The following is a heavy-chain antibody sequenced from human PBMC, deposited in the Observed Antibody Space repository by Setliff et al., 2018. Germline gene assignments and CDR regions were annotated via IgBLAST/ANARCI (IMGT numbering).Heavy chain of an antibody. CDR2: IKSKTDGGTI. D-gene: IGHD1-26*01. CDR3: ARDRGSGSYFLRYFDY. CDR1: GFTFSKAW. V-gene: IGHV3-15*01. J-gene: IGHJ4*02. Sequence: GGSLRLSCAASGFTFSKAWMSWVRQAPGKGLEWVGRIKSKTDGGTIDYAAPVKGRLTISRDDSKNTLYLQVNSLRAEDTAVYYCARDRGSGSYFLRYFDYWGQGTLVTVSS.